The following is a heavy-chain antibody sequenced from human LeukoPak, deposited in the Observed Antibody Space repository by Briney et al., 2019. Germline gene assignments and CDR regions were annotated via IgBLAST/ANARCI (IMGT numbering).Heavy chain of an antibody. CDR2: THHSGNT. J-gene: IGHJ3*02. Sequence: SETLSLTCIVSGDSVSGYYWNWIRQPPGKGLEWIGYTHHSGNTLYNPSLKSRVTTSVDTSKNQFSLKLSSVTAADTAVYYCARRRVSRYYDSSGYSAFDIWGQGTMVTVSS. CDR3: ARRRVSRYYDSSGYSAFDI. D-gene: IGHD3-22*01. V-gene: IGHV4-59*02. CDR1: GDSVSGYY.